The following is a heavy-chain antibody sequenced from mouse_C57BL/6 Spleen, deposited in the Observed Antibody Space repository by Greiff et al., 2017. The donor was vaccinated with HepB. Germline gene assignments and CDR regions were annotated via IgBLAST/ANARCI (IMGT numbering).Heavy chain of an antibody. V-gene: IGHV1-15*01. Sequence: VQLQQSGAELVRPGASVTLSCKASGYTFTDYEMHWVKQTPVHGLEWIGAIDPETGGTAYNQKFKGKAILTADKSSSTAYMELRSLTSEDSAVYYWTTWDEDWYFDVWGTGTTVTVSS. D-gene: IGHD4-1*01. CDR3: TTWDEDWYFDV. CDR1: GYTFTDYE. CDR2: IDPETGGT. J-gene: IGHJ1*03.